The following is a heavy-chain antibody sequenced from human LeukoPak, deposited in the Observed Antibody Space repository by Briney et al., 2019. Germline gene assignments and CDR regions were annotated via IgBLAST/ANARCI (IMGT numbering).Heavy chain of an antibody. D-gene: IGHD3-3*01. CDR3: ARVNTLLRFLEWFPSYYYYYMDV. CDR1: GFTFSSYA. Sequence: GGSLRLSCAASGFTFSSYAMSWVRQAPGKGLEWVSAISGSGGSTYYADSVKGRFTISRDNSKNTLYLQMNSLRAEDTAVYYCARVNTLLRFLEWFPSYYYYYMDVWGKGTTVTVSS. V-gene: IGHV3-23*01. J-gene: IGHJ6*03. CDR2: ISGSGGST.